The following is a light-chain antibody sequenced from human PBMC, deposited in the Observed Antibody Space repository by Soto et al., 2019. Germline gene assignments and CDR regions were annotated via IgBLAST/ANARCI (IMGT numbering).Light chain of an antibody. CDR1: SSDVGGYNY. Sequence: SVLTPPAPLSGCRGRWSTISRPRTSSDVGGYNYVSWYQQHPGKAPKLMIYDVSNRPSGVSNRFSGSKSGNTASLTISGLQAEDEADYYCSSYTSSSTYVFGTGTKVTVL. CDR2: DVS. CDR3: SSYTSSSTYV. V-gene: IGLV2-14*01. J-gene: IGLJ1*01.